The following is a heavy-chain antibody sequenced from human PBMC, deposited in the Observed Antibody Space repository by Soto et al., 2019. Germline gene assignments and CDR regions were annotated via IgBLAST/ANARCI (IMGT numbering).Heavy chain of an antibody. CDR1: GFAFSSYG. D-gene: IGHD2-21*02. CDR2: VRFDAINK. V-gene: IGHV3-30*02. Sequence: QVQLVESGGGVVQPGGSLRLSCATSGFAFSSYGMHWVRQAPGKGLEWVAVVRFDAINKYYADSVKGRFTISIDNSKSMVYLQMNSLRPDDTAVYYCAKLPNCGGDCYFDYWGQGTLVTVSS. CDR3: AKLPNCGGDCYFDY. J-gene: IGHJ4*02.